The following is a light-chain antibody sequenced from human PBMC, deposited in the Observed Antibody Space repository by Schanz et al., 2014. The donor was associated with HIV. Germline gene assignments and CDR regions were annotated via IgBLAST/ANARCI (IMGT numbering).Light chain of an antibody. Sequence: QSALTQPASVSGSPGQSITISCTGTSSDVGGYNYASWYQHHPGKAPKLMIYDVSNRPSGVSNRFSGSKSGNTASLTISGLQAEDEADYYCSSYTTSSTLVFGGGTKVTVL. CDR2: DVS. V-gene: IGLV2-14*03. CDR1: SSDVGGYNY. J-gene: IGLJ2*01. CDR3: SSYTTSSTLV.